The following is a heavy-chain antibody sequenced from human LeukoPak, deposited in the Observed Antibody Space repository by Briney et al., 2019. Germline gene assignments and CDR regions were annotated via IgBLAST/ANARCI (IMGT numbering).Heavy chain of an antibody. J-gene: IGHJ4*02. CDR1: GFTFSSYS. V-gene: IGHV3-21*01. CDR2: ISSSSSYI. Sequence: GGSLRRSCAASGFTFSSYSMNWVRQAPGKGLEWVSSISSSSSYIYYADSVKGRFTISRDNAKNSLYLQMNSLRAEDTAVYCCARDLYGGLYFDYWGQGTLVTVSS. CDR3: ARDLYGGLYFDY. D-gene: IGHD5-12*01.